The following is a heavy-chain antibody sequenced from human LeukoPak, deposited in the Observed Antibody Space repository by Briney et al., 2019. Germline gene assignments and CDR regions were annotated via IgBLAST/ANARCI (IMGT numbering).Heavy chain of an antibody. CDR2: IRYDGSNK. V-gene: IGHV3-30*02. J-gene: IGHJ4*02. CDR1: GFTFSSYG. Sequence: PGGSLRLACAASGFTFSSYGMHWVRQAPSKGLEGVAFIRYDGSNKYYADSVKGRFTISRENSKNTLYLHMSSLRAEDTAVYYCAKTSGGSADYSGQGTLVTVSS. CDR3: AKTSGGSADY. D-gene: IGHD3-10*01.